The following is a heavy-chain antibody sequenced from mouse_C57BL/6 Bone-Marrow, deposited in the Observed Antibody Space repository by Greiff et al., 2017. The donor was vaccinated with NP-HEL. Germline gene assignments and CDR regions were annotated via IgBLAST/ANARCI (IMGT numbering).Heavy chain of an antibody. CDR2: ISDGGSYT. Sequence: EVHLVESGGGLVKPGGSLKLSCAASGFTFSSYAMSWVRQTPEKRLEWVATISDGGSYTYYPDNVKGRFTISRDNAKNNLYLQMSHLKSEDTAMYYCARDGGTVSWYFDVWGTGTTVTVSS. V-gene: IGHV5-4*01. D-gene: IGHD1-1*01. J-gene: IGHJ1*03. CDR1: GFTFSSYA. CDR3: ARDGGTVSWYFDV.